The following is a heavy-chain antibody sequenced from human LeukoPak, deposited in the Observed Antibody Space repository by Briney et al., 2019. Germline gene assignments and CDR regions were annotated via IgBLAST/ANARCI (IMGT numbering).Heavy chain of an antibody. CDR3: AKGAAVADCFDY. D-gene: IGHD6-19*01. J-gene: IGHJ4*02. CDR2: INLDGSNK. Sequence: GGSLRLSCAASGFTFSNSWMSWVRQAPGKGPEWVAIINLDGSNKYYVDSVKGRFTISRDNSKNTLYLQMNSLRAEDTAVYYCAKGAAVADCFDYWGQGTLVTVSP. CDR1: GFTFSNSW. V-gene: IGHV3-7*05.